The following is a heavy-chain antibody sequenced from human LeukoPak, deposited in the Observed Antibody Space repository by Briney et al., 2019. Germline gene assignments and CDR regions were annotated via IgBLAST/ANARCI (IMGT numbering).Heavy chain of an antibody. CDR1: GFSVSRNY. Sequence: GGSLRLSCEVSGFSVSRNYMSWVRQAPGKGLEWVSVIFDIGHKYYAASVEGRFTISRDNAKNSLYLQMNSLRAEDTAVYYCARPMNDWVPWDFWGQGSLVTVSS. D-gene: IGHD3-9*01. J-gene: IGHJ4*02. V-gene: IGHV3-53*01. CDR2: IFDIGHK. CDR3: ARPMNDWVPWDF.